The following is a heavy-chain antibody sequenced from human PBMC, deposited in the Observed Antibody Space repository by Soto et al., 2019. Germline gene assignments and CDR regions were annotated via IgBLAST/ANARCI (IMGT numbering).Heavy chain of an antibody. CDR1: GYSISSGYY. CDR3: VVDPDTAMTHYYYYGMDV. CDR2: IYHNGST. J-gene: IGHJ6*02. Sequence: PSETLSLTCAVSGYSISSGYYWGWIRQPPGKGLEWIGSIYHNGSTYYNPSLKSRVTISVDTSKNQFSLKLSSVTAADTAVYYCVVDPDTAMTHYYYYGMDVWGQGTTVTVSS. V-gene: IGHV4-38-2*01. D-gene: IGHD5-18*01.